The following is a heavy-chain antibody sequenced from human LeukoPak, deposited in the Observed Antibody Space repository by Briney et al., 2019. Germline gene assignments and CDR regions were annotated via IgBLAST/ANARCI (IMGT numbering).Heavy chain of an antibody. J-gene: IGHJ5*02. CDR2: IYYSGST. Sequence: PSETLSLTCTVSGGSIESGDYYWSWIRQHPGKGLESIGYIYYSGSTYYNPSLTGRVTMSLDTSKTQFSLKLRSVTAADTAVYYCARLFITSHVRWFDPWGQGTLVTVSS. D-gene: IGHD3-10*02. V-gene: IGHV4-31*03. CDR1: GGSIESGDYY. CDR3: ARLFITSHVRWFDP.